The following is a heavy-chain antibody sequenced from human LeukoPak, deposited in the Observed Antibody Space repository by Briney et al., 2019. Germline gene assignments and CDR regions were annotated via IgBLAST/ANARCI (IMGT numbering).Heavy chain of an antibody. J-gene: IGHJ4*02. V-gene: IGHV4-59*01. D-gene: IGHD2-15*01. CDR1: SGSISSYY. Sequence: SETLSLTCTVSSGSISSYYWSWIRQPPGKGLEWIGYIYHSGSTNYNPSLKSRVTISVDTSKNQFSLKLSSVTAADTAVYYCARETPSGAGDYWGQGTLVTVSS. CDR2: IYHSGST. CDR3: ARETPSGAGDY.